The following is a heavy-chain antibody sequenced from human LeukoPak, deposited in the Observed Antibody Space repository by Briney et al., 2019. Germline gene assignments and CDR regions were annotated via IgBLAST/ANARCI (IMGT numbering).Heavy chain of an antibody. CDR1: GFTFSSYS. CDR2: ISSSSSYI. CDR3: ARAPYGSGSYYLRY. Sequence: GGSLRLSCAASGFTFSSYSMNWVRQAPGKGLEWVSSISSSSSYIYYADSVKGRFTISRDNSKNTLYLQMNSLRAEDTAVYYCARAPYGSGSYYLRYWGQGTLVTVSS. J-gene: IGHJ4*02. V-gene: IGHV3-21*01. D-gene: IGHD3-10*01.